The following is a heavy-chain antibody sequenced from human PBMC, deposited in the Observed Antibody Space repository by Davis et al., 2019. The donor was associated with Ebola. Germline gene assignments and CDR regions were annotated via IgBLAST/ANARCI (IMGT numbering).Heavy chain of an antibody. V-gene: IGHV3-33*01. CDR2: IWYDGSNK. CDR1: GFTFSSYG. CDR3: ARVLRYSSSWLDY. Sequence: PGGSLRLSCAASGFTFSSYGMHWVRQAPGKGLEWVAVIWYDGSNKYYADSVKGRFTISRDNSKNTLYLQMNSLRAEDTAVYYCARVLRYSSSWLDYWGQGTLVTVSS. D-gene: IGHD6-13*01. J-gene: IGHJ4*02.